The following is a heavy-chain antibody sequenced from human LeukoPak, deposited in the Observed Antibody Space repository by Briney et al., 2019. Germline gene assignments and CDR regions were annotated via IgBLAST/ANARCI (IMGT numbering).Heavy chain of an antibody. CDR2: IKQDGSEK. D-gene: IGHD3-10*01. CDR1: GFTFSSYW. CDR3: ARDHPYGSGSYYNAYYYYYYMDV. V-gene: IGHV3-7*01. J-gene: IGHJ6*03. Sequence: PGGSLRLSCAASGFTFSSYWMSWVRQAPGKGLEWVANIKQDGSEKYYVDSVKGRFTISRDNAKNSLYLQMNSLRAEDTAVYYCARDHPYGSGSYYNAYYYYYYMDVWGKGTTVTVSS.